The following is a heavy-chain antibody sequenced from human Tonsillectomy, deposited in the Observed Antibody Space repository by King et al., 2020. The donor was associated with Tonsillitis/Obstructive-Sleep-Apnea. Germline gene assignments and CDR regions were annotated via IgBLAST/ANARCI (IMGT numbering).Heavy chain of an antibody. CDR3: AKAPDRSGTPYFGMDV. D-gene: IGHD3-22*01. V-gene: IGHV3-23*04. CDR1: GFTFSSYA. CDR2: ISGSGGST. Sequence: VQLVESGGNLIQPGGSLRLSCAASGFTFSSYAMSWVRQAPGKGLEWVSAISGSGGSTYYADSVRGRFTISRDNSKNTLYLQMNSLRAEDTAVYYCAKAPDRSGTPYFGMDVGGQGTTVTVSS. J-gene: IGHJ6*01.